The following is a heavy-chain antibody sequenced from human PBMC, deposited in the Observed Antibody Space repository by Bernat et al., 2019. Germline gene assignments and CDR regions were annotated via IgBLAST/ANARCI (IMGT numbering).Heavy chain of an antibody. J-gene: IGHJ4*02. CDR2: IKQDGSET. V-gene: IGHV3-7*03. CDR1: GFTFSTYW. CDR3: AKRYYYDSSGYYPFDY. Sequence: EVQLVESGGGLVQPGGSLRLSCAASGFTFSTYWMTWVRQAPGKGLEWVGNIKQDGSETNYVDSVTGRFTISRDNAENSLYLQMNSLRAEDTAVYYCAKRYYYDSSGYYPFDYWGQGTLVTVSS. D-gene: IGHD3-22*01.